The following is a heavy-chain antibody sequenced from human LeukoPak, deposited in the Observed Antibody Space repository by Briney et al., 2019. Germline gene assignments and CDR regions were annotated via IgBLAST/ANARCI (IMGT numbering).Heavy chain of an antibody. CDR1: GFTFSSYA. V-gene: IGHV3-23*01. Sequence: GSLRLSCAASGFTFSSYAMSWVRQAPGKGLEWVSAISGSGGSTYYADSVKGRFTISRDNSKNTLYLQMNSLRAEDTAVYYCAANYALLTGFDYWGQGTLVTVSS. J-gene: IGHJ4*02. CDR3: AANYALLTGFDY. CDR2: ISGSGGST. D-gene: IGHD3-9*01.